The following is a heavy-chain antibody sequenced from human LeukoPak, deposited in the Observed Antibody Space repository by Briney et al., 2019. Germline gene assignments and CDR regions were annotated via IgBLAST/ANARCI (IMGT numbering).Heavy chain of an antibody. D-gene: IGHD2-8*01. CDR1: GFTFSRNW. Sequence: GGSLRLSCAASGFTFSRNWMSWVRQAPGKGLEWVANIKQDGSEKYYVDSVKGRFTISRDNAKNSLYLQMNSLRAEDTAVYYCARDRYYCTNGVCSNPLDYWGQGTPVTVSS. J-gene: IGHJ4*02. V-gene: IGHV3-7*01. CDR2: IKQDGSEK. CDR3: ARDRYYCTNGVCSNPLDY.